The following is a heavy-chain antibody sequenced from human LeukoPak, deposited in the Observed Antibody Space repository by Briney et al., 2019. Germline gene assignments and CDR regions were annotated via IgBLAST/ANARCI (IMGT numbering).Heavy chain of an antibody. V-gene: IGHV3-74*01. CDR2: INTDGTVT. J-gene: IGHJ4*02. CDR1: GFTFSKYW. D-gene: IGHD6-19*01. CDR3: ATKQWLAPPPDS. Sequence: PGGSLRLSCAASGFTFSKYWMRWVRQAPGKGLESVSRINTDGTVTTYADSVKGRFTVSRDNADNTMFLQMNSVRDEGTAVYYCATKQWLAPPPDSWGQGTPVTVSS.